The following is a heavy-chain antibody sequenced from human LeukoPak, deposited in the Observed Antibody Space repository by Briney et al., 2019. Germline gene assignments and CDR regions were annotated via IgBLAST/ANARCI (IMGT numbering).Heavy chain of an antibody. J-gene: IGHJ4*02. D-gene: IGHD6-13*01. CDR3: AREAPAWAAAGIAY. V-gene: IGHV4-30-4*01. CDR2: IYYSGST. CDR1: GGSISSGDYY. Sequence: KPSETLSLTCTVSGGSISSGDYYWSWIRQPPGKGLEWIGYIYYSGSTYYNPSLKSRVTISVDTSKNQFSLKLSSVTAADTAVYYCAREAPAWAAAGIAYWGQGTLVTVSS.